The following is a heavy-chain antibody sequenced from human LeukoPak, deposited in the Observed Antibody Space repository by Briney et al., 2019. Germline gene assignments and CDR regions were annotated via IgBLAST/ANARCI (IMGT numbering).Heavy chain of an antibody. J-gene: IGHJ4*02. V-gene: IGHV3-23*01. CDR1: GFTFSSYG. CDR3: AKDLEQWLVPYYFDY. Sequence: GGSLRLSCAASGFTFSSYGMSWVRQAPGKGLEWVSAISGSGGSTYYADSVKGRFTISRDNSKNTLYLQMNSLRAEDTAVYYCAKDLEQWLVPYYFDYWGQGTLVTVSS. D-gene: IGHD6-19*01. CDR2: ISGSGGST.